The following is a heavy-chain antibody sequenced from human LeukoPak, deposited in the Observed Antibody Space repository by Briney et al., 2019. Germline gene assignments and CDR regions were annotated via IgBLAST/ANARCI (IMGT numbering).Heavy chain of an antibody. CDR3: ARGHNFFDN. V-gene: IGHV3-30-3*01. CDR1: GFTSSSYP. CDR2: ISYDGSNK. J-gene: IGHJ4*02. D-gene: IGHD2-21*01. Sequence: GGSLRLSCAASGFTSSSYPMHWVRQAPGKGLEWVAIISYDGSNKYYADSVKGRFTISRDNSKNTLYLQMNSLRAEDTAVYYCARGHNFFDNWGQGTLVTVSS.